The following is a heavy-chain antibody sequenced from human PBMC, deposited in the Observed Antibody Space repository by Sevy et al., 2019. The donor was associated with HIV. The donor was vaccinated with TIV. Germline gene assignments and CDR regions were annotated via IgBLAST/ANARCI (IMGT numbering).Heavy chain of an antibody. CDR1: GFTFSVSA. Sequence: GGSLRLSCAASGFTFSVSAMHWVRQASGKGLEWVGRIRSETNTYATEYAASMKGRFTISRDDSNSTAYLQMNSLKTEDTAVYYCTTAYSDWSLYDHWGQGTLVTVSS. J-gene: IGHJ4*02. V-gene: IGHV3-73*01. D-gene: IGHD3-9*01. CDR3: TTAYSDWSLYDH. CDR2: IRSETNTYAT.